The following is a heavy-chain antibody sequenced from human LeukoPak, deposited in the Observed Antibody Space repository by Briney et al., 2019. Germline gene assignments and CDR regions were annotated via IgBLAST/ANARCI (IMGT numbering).Heavy chain of an antibody. D-gene: IGHD6-13*01. V-gene: IGHV3-53*01. Sequence: GGSLRLSCAASGFTVSSNYMSWVRQAPGKGLEWVSVIYSGGSTYYADSVKGRFTISRDNSKNTLYLQMNSLRAEDTAVYYCARGVSSSSLDYWGQGTLVTVSS. CDR1: GFTVSSNY. J-gene: IGHJ4*02. CDR2: IYSGGST. CDR3: ARGVSSSSLDY.